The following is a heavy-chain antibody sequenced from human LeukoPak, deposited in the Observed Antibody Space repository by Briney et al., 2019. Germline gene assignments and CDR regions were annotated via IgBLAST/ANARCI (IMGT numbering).Heavy chain of an antibody. CDR2: IYPGDSDT. D-gene: IGHD3-3*01. CDR3: ARPSDYDPAGAFDI. J-gene: IGHJ3*02. Sequence: IIYPGDSDTRYSPSFQGQVTISADKSISTAYLQWNSLKASDTAMYYCARPSDYDPAGAFDIWGQGTMVTVSS. V-gene: IGHV5-51*01.